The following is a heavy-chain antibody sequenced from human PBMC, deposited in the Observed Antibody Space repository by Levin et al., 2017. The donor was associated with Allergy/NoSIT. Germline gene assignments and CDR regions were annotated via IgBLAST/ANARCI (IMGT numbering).Heavy chain of an antibody. D-gene: IGHD6-13*01. V-gene: IGHV3-33*01. J-gene: IGHJ6*02. Sequence: GGSLRLSCAASGFTFSSYGMHWVRQAPGKGLEWVAVIWYDGSNKYYADSVKGRFTISRDNSKNTLYLQMNSLRAEDTAVYYCARDLTQQLVTYYYYGMDVWGQGTTVTVSS. CDR3: ARDLTQQLVTYYYYGMDV. CDR2: IWYDGSNK. CDR1: GFTFSSYG.